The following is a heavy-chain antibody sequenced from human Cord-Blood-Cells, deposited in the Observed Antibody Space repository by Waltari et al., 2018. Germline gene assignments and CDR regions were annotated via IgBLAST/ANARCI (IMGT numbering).Heavy chain of an antibody. D-gene: IGHD1-7*01. CDR3: ARDRNWNYYWYFDL. J-gene: IGHJ2*01. Sequence: QVQLQESGPGLVKPSQTLSLTCTVSGGSISSGGYYWSWIRQHPGKGLEWIGYIYYSGSTYYNPSLKSRVTISVDTSKNQFSLKRSSVTAADTAVYYCARDRNWNYYWYFDLWGRGTLVTVSS. V-gene: IGHV4-31*03. CDR1: GGSISSGGYY. CDR2: IYYSGST.